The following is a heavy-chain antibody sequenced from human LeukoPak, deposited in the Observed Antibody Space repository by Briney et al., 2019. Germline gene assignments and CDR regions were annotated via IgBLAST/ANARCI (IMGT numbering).Heavy chain of an antibody. CDR2: IKEDGSEK. Sequence: PGGSLRLSCAASGFTFSSYWMTWVRQAPGKGLEWVANIKEDGSEKYYVDSVKGRFTISRDNAKNSLYLQMNTLRAEDTAVYYCARDMGWLAFDYCGQGTLVTVSS. CDR1: GFTFSSYW. V-gene: IGHV3-7*01. D-gene: IGHD6-19*01. J-gene: IGHJ4*02. CDR3: ARDMGWLAFDY.